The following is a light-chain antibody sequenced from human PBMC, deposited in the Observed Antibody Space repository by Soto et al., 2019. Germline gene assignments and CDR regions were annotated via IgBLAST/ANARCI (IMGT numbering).Light chain of an antibody. Sequence: EVVLTQSPGTLSLSPGERATLSFRASQSVSNNYLAWYQQKPGQAPRLLIYGASNRATGIPDRFSGSGSGTDFTLTISRLEPEDFAVYHCQQYGSSGTFGQGTKVDI. CDR2: GAS. CDR1: QSVSNNY. V-gene: IGKV3-20*01. J-gene: IGKJ1*01. CDR3: QQYGSSGT.